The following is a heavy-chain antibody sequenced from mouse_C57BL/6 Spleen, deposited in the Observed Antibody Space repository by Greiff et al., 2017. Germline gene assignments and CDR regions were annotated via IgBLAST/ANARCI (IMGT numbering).Heavy chain of an antibody. Sequence: QVQLKESGAELARPGASVKLSCKASGYTFTSYGISWVKQRTGQGLEWIGEIYPRSGNTYYNEKFKGKATLTADKSSSTAYMELRSLTSEDSAVYFCAITTVVEDAMDYWGQGTSVTVSS. CDR1: GYTFTSYG. D-gene: IGHD1-1*01. CDR2: IYPRSGNT. V-gene: IGHV1-81*01. CDR3: AITTVVEDAMDY. J-gene: IGHJ4*01.